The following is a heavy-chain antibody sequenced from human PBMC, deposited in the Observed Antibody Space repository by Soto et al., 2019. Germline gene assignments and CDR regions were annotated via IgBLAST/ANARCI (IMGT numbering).Heavy chain of an antibody. V-gene: IGHV1-3*01. Sequence: ASVKVSCKASGYTFTSYAMHWVRQAPGQRLEWMGWINAGNGNTKYSQKFQGRVTITRDTSASTAYMELSSLRSEDTAVYYCAREMYYYDSSGYSAVNYWGQGTLVTVSS. D-gene: IGHD3-22*01. CDR2: INAGNGNT. CDR3: AREMYYYDSSGYSAVNY. J-gene: IGHJ4*02. CDR1: GYTFTSYA.